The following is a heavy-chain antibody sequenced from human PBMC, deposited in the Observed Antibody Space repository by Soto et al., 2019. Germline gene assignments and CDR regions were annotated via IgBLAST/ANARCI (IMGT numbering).Heavy chain of an antibody. CDR2: TYYRSKWYN. CDR3: AREDSGWAYYYYGMDV. Sequence: SQTLSLTCAISGDSVSINSAAWNLIRQSPSRGLEWLGRTYYRSKWYNDYAVSVKSRITINPDTSKNQFSLQLNSVTPEDTAVYYCAREDSGWAYYYYGMDVWGQGTTVTVSS. V-gene: IGHV6-1*01. D-gene: IGHD6-19*01. CDR1: GDSVSINSAA. J-gene: IGHJ6*02.